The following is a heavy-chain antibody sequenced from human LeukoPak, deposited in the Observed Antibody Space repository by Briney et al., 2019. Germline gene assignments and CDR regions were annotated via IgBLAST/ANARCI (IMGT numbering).Heavy chain of an antibody. D-gene: IGHD2-15*01. CDR1: GFTFSSYA. Sequence: GGSLRLSCAASGFTFSSYAMHWVRQAPGKGLEWVAVISYVGSNKYYADSVKGRFTISRDNSKNTLYLQMNSLRAEDTAVYYCARANVVVVAATQVYYYYMDVWGKGTTVTVSS. CDR3: ARANVVVVAATQVYYYYMDV. J-gene: IGHJ6*03. CDR2: ISYVGSNK. V-gene: IGHV3-30*04.